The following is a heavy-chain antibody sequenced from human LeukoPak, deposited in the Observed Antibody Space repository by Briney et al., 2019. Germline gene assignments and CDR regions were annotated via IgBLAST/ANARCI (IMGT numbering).Heavy chain of an antibody. CDR2: ISSSSSYI. V-gene: IGHV3-21*01. D-gene: IGHD1-26*01. J-gene: IGHJ4*02. CDR3: ARHTTSRYVDY. CDR1: GFTFSSYS. Sequence: GGYLRLSCAASGFTFSSYSMNWVRQAPGKGLEWVSSISSSSSYIYYADSVKGRFTISRDNAKNSLYLQMNSLRAEDTAVYYCARHTTSRYVDYWGQGTLVTVSS.